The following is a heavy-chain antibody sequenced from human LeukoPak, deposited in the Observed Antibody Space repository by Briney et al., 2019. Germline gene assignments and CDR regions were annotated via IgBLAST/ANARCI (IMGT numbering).Heavy chain of an antibody. CDR2: INHSGST. CDR3: ARVSGAYYYYMDV. V-gene: IGHV4-34*01. Sequence: SETLSLTCAVYGGSFSGYYWSWIRQPPGKGLEWLGEINHSGSTNYNPSLKSRVTISVDTSKNQFSLKLSSVTAADTAVYYCARVSGAYYYYMDVWGKGTTVTISS. CDR1: GGSFSGYY. J-gene: IGHJ6*03. D-gene: IGHD4-17*01.